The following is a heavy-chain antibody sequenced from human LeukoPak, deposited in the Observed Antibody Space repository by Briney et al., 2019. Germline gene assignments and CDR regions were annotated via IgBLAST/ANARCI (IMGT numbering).Heavy chain of an antibody. CDR2: IYTSGST. CDR3: ARGVLLNWFDP. J-gene: IGHJ5*02. V-gene: IGHV4-61*02. CDR1: GGSISSGSYY. D-gene: IGHD1-26*01. Sequence: PSETLSLTCTVSGGSISSGSYYWSWIRQPAGKGLEWIGRIYTSGSTNYNPSLKGRVTISVDTSKNQFSLKLSSVTAADTAVYYCARGVLLNWFDPWGQGTLVTVSS.